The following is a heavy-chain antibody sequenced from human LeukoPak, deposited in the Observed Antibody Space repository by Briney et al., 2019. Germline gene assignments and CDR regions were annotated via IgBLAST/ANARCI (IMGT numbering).Heavy chain of an antibody. V-gene: IGHV3-23*01. CDR2: ISTSGESA. Sequence: GGSLSLSCAASGFTFCSYAMSWVRQAPGRGLEWVSVISTSGESAYYADSVKGRFTISRDNSKNTLYLQMNSLRAEGTAVYYCAKDRGSGYHYFDYWGQGTLVTVSS. D-gene: IGHD3-22*01. J-gene: IGHJ4*02. CDR1: GFTFCSYA. CDR3: AKDRGSGYHYFDY.